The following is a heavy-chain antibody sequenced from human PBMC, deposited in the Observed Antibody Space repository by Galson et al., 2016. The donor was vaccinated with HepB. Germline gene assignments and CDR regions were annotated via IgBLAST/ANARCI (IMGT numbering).Heavy chain of an antibody. CDR2: IWHDGSNK. Sequence: SLRLSCAASGFTFSSSGMQWVRQGPGKGLEWVALIWHDGSNKYYADSVKGRFNISRDNSKNTLYLQVNSLRAEDAAVYYCARGRRNRGAVDVWGQGTMVTVSS. CDR1: GFTFSSSG. D-gene: IGHD1-14*01. CDR3: ARGRRNRGAVDV. V-gene: IGHV3-33*01. J-gene: IGHJ3*01.